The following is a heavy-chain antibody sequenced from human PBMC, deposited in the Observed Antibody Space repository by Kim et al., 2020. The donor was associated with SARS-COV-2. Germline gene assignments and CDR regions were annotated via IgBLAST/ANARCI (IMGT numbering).Heavy chain of an antibody. CDR1: GFTFSNAW. J-gene: IGHJ6*02. D-gene: IGHD2-15*01. Sequence: GGSLRRSCAASGFTFSNAWMSWVRQAPGKGLKWVGRIKSKTDGGTTDYAAPVKGRFTISRDDSKNTLYLQMNSLKTEDTAVYYCTTDGSYYYYGMDVWGQGTTVTVSS. CDR3: TTDGSYYYYGMDV. V-gene: IGHV3-15*01. CDR2: IKSKTDGGTT.